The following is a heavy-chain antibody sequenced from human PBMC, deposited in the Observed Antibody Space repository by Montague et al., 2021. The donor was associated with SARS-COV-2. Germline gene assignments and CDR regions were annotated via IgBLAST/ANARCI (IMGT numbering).Heavy chain of an antibody. CDR1: GESIDRDTYY. CDR3: ARPGSVSGWFYFDD. J-gene: IGHJ4*02. D-gene: IGHD6-19*01. V-gene: IGHV4-39*02. CDR2: LSSSGST. Sequence: SETLSLTCIVSGESIDRDTYYWGWIRQSPGKGLEWIGSLSSSGSTYYNPSLRSRVTISMDTSKNHFSPKVNSVTATGTAVYFCARPGSVSGWFYFDDWGQGTLVSVSS.